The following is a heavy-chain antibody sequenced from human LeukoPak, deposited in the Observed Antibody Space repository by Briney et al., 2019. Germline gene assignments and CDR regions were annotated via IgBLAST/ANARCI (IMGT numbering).Heavy chain of an antibody. CDR1: GGSISSSSYY. J-gene: IGHJ6*03. D-gene: IGHD6-6*01. CDR3: ARDFSSSSTVYYYYYMDV. V-gene: IGHV4-39*07. CDR2: ISYSGTT. Sequence: SETLSLTCTVSGGSISSSSYYWGWIRQPPGEGLEWIGTISYSGTTYYSPSLKSRVTISLDTSKNQFSLKLSSVTAADTAIYYCARDFSSSSTVYYYYYMDVWGKGTTVTVSS.